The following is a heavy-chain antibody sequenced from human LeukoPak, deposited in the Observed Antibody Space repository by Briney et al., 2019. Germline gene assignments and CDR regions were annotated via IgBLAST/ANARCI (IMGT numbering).Heavy chain of an antibody. D-gene: IGHD3-22*01. CDR1: GFTFSSYG. Sequence: GGSLRLSCAASGFTFSSYGMHWVRQAPGKELEWVAFIRYDGSNKYYADSVKGRFTISRDNSKNTLYLQMNSLRAEDTAVYYCAKTDKGYYDSSGWTWWGQGTLVTVSS. CDR2: IRYDGSNK. CDR3: AKTDKGYYDSSGWTW. J-gene: IGHJ4*02. V-gene: IGHV3-30*02.